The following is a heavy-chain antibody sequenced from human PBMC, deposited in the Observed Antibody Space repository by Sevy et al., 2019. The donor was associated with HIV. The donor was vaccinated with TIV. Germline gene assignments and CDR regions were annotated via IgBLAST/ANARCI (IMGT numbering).Heavy chain of an antibody. CDR2: IKQDGSDK. CDR3: ASVTGGIGMDV. J-gene: IGHJ6*02. D-gene: IGHD6-13*01. V-gene: IGHV3-7*01. Sequence: GGSLRLSCATSGFTFSSHWMSWVRQAPGKGLEWVANIKQDGSDKYYVDSVKGRFTISRDNAKNSLSLQMNSLRAEDTAVYYCASVTGGIGMDVWGQGTTVTVSS. CDR1: GFTFSSHW.